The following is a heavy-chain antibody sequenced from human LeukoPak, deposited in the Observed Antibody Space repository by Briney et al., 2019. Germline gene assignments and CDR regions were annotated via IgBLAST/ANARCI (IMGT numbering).Heavy chain of an antibody. J-gene: IGHJ5*02. CDR3: ARDIVATRPHNWFDP. CDR2: IYDSGST. D-gene: IGHD5-12*01. CDR1: GGSISSGGYY. V-gene: IGHV4-31*03. Sequence: SETLSLTCTVSGGSISSGGYYWSWIRQHPGKGLEWIGYIYDSGSTYYNPSLKSRVTISVDTSKNQFSLKLSSVTAADTAVYYCARDIVATRPHNWFDPWGQGTLVTVSS.